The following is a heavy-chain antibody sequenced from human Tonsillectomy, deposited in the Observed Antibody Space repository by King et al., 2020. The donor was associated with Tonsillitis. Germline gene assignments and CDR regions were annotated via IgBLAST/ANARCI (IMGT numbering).Heavy chain of an antibody. V-gene: IGHV3-74*01. CDR2: INSDGSST. CDR3: ARGSYYYDSSGYSEGSDY. J-gene: IGHJ4*02. CDR1: GFTFSSYW. D-gene: IGHD3-22*01. Sequence: VQLVESGGGLVQPGGSLRLSCAASGFTFSSYWMHWVRQVPGKVLVWVSRINSDGSSTSYADSVKGRITISRDNAKNTLYLQMNSLRAEDTAVYYCARGSYYYDSSGYSEGSDYWGQGTLVTVSS.